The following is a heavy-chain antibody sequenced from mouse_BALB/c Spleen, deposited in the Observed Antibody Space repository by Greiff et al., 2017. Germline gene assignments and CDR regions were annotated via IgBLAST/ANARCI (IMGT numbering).Heavy chain of an antibody. Sequence: EVKLVESGGGLVQPGGSLRLSCATSGFTFSDFYMEWVRQPPGKRLEWIAASRNKANDYTTEYSASVKGRFIVSRDTSQSILYLQMNALRAEDTAIYYCARDADDYDEGAWCAYWGQGTLVTVAA. CDR2: SRNKANDYTT. CDR1: GFTFSDFY. J-gene: IGHJ3*01. CDR3: ARDADDYDEGAWCAY. D-gene: IGHD2-4*01. V-gene: IGHV7-1*02.